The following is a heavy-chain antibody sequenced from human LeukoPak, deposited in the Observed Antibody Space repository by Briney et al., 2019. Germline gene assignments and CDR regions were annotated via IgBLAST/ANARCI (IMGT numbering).Heavy chain of an antibody. D-gene: IGHD3-3*01. V-gene: IGHV1-2*02. J-gene: IGHJ4*02. CDR3: ARDRMDYDFWSGLDY. Sequence: ASVKVSCKASGYTFTDYYMHWVRQAPGQGLEWMGWINPNSGGTNYAQKFQGRVTMTRATSISTAYMELSRLRSDDTAVYYCARDRMDYDFWSGLDYWGQGTLVTVSS. CDR1: GYTFTDYY. CDR2: INPNSGGT.